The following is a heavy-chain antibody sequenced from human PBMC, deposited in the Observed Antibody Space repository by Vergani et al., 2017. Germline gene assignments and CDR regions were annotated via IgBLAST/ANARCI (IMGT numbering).Heavy chain of an antibody. J-gene: IGHJ4*02. D-gene: IGHD2-21*02. V-gene: IGHV3-74*01. CDR2: INSDGSST. CDR1: GFTFSSYW. Sequence: EVQLVESGGGLVQPGGSLRLSCAASGFTFSSYWMHWVRQAPGKGLVWVSRINSDGSSTSYADSVKGRFTISRDNAKNTLYLKMNRLRAEDTAVYYCARDSSYWGSDCYYDYWGQGTLVTVSS. CDR3: ARDSSYWGSDCYYDY.